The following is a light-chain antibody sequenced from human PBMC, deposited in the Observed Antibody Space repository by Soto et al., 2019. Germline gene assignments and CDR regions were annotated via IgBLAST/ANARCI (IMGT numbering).Light chain of an antibody. J-gene: IGKJ4*01. CDR1: RSVGFY. V-gene: IGKV3-11*01. Sequence: IGLPQSPATLYLSPGERATLSCRASRSVGFYLVWYQKKPGQAPRLLISDTSNRATGIPARFSGSGSGTDFALTISSLESEDFAVYYCQQRSNWPPGSLTVGGGTRVEIK. CDR2: DTS. CDR3: QQRSNWPPGSLT.